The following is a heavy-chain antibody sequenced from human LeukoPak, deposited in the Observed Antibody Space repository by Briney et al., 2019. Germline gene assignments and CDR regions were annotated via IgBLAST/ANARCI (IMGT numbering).Heavy chain of an antibody. CDR3: ARFYYYDSNGYYPRYFDH. D-gene: IGHD3-22*01. Sequence: SETLSPTCTVSGASISGSSYYWGWIRQPPGKGLEWIGSMYYSGSTSYNPSLQSRVSISVDTSKNQFSLKLKSVTAADTAVYYCARFYYYDSNGYYPRYFDHWGPGTLVTVSS. J-gene: IGHJ4*02. CDR1: GASISGSSYY. V-gene: IGHV4-39*07. CDR2: MYYSGST.